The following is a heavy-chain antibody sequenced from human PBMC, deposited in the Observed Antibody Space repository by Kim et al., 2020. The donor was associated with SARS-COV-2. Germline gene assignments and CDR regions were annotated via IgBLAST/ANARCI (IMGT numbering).Heavy chain of an antibody. D-gene: IGHD3-22*01. CDR3: ARDGLARYYYDSSGYYSPYFDY. CDR2: ISSSSSYI. V-gene: IGHV3-21*01. J-gene: IGHJ4*02. Sequence: GGSLRLSCAASGFTFSSYSMNWVRQAPGKGLEWVSSISSSSSYIYYADSVKGRFTISRDNAKNSLYLQMNSLRAEDTAVYYCARDGLARYYYDSSGYYSPYFDYWGQGTLVTVSS. CDR1: GFTFSSYS.